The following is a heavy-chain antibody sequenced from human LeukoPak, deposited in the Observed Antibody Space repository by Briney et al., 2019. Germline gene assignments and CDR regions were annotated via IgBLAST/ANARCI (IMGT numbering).Heavy chain of an antibody. J-gene: IGHJ4*02. V-gene: IGHV3-9*01. CDR2: ISWNSGSI. CDR3: AKDNRRHYTSGPNPDSLH. CDR1: GFIFNNYA. Sequence: GGSLRLSCAGSGFIFNNYAMHWVRQPPGKGLEWVSGISWNSGSIDYADSVKGRFTISRDNAKNSLYLQMTSLRVEDTAFYYCAKDNRRHYTSGPNPDSLHWGQGALVTVSS. D-gene: IGHD6-19*01.